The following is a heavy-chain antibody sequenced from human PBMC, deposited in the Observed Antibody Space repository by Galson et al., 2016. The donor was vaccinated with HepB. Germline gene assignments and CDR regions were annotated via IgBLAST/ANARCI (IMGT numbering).Heavy chain of an antibody. CDR3: ARTDDYSTTRGFFDY. CDR2: IYRGGET. J-gene: IGHJ4*02. V-gene: IGHV3-66*02. CDR1: GIVVSSTH. Sequence: SLRLSCAASGIVVSSTHFSWVRQTPGKGLEWVSDIYRGGETYHADSVKGRFTISRDKSKNTLYLQMNSLTVEDTGVYYCARTDDYSTTRGFFDYWGQGTLVPVSS. D-gene: IGHD4-11*01.